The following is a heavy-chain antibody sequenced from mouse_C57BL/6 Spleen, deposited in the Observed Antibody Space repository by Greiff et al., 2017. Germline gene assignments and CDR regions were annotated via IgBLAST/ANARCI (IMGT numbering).Heavy chain of an antibody. J-gene: IGHJ3*01. V-gene: IGHV1-22*01. D-gene: IGHD2-4*01. CDR1: GYTFTDYN. CDR3: AKGDYDEEAWFAY. Sequence: EVQLVESGPELVKPGASVKMSCKASGYTFTDYNMHWVKQSHGKSLEWIGYINPNNGGTSYNQKFKGKATLTVNKSSSTAYMELRSLTSEDSAVYYCAKGDYDEEAWFAYWGQGTLVTVSA. CDR2: INPNNGGT.